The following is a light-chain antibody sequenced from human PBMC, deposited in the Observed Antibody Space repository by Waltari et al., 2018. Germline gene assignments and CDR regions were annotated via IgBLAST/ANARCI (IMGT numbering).Light chain of an antibody. J-gene: IGKJ1*01. CDR3: QQYDSCWT. CDR2: KAS. Sequence: DIQMTQSPSTLSASVGDRVTITCRASESISNWLAWYQQKPGKAPKVLIHKASSLESGVPSRFSGSGSATEFTLTISNLQPDDFATYYCQQYDSCWTFGQGTKVEIK. V-gene: IGKV1-5*03. CDR1: ESISNW.